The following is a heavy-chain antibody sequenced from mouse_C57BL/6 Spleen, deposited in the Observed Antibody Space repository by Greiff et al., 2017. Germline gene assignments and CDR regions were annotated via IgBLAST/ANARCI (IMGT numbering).Heavy chain of an antibody. CDR1: GYTFTDYE. CDR3: TRYFFYGGYFDY. Sequence: VQLQQSGAELVRPGASVTLSCKASGYTFTDYEMHWVKQTPVHGLEWIGAIDPETGGTAYNQKFKGKAILTADKSSSTAYMELRSLTSEDSAVYYCTRYFFYGGYFDYWGQGTTLTVSS. V-gene: IGHV1-15*01. J-gene: IGHJ2*01. CDR2: IDPETGGT. D-gene: IGHD1-1*01.